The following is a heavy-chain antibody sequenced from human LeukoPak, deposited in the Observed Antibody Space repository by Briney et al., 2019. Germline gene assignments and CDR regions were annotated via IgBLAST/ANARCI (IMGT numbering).Heavy chain of an antibody. Sequence: GGSLRLSCAASGFTFSSYAMNWVRQAPGKGLEWVSGISGRGGSTYYADSVKGRFTISRDNSKNTLYLQMNSLRAEDTAIYYCAKDWAVAGTNYFDYWGQGTLVTVSS. CDR3: AKDWAVAGTNYFDY. V-gene: IGHV3-23*01. CDR1: GFTFSSYA. CDR2: ISGRGGST. J-gene: IGHJ4*02. D-gene: IGHD6-19*01.